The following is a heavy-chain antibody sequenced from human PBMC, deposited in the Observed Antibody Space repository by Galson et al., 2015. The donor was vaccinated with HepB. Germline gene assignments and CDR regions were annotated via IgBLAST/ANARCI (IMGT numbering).Heavy chain of an antibody. J-gene: IGHJ4*02. CDR3: AKEERYYNNIGLPDY. Sequence: SLRLSCAASGFTFSSYAIHWVRQAPGKGLEWVAVISYDGSNKYYADSVKGRFTISRDNSKNTLYLQMDSLRGEDTAVYYCAKEERYYNNIGLPDYWGQGTLVTVSS. CDR2: ISYDGSNK. D-gene: IGHD3-22*01. V-gene: IGHV3-30*18. CDR1: GFTFSSYA.